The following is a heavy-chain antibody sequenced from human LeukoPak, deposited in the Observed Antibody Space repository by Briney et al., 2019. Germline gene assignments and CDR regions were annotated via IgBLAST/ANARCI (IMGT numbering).Heavy chain of an antibody. CDR3: ARLKTGTTAFFDY. J-gene: IGHJ4*02. Sequence: TSGTLSLTCTVSGGSISSYYWSWIRQPAGKGLEWIGRVYSSGSTNYNPSLRSRVTMSVDTSKNQFSLKLTSVTAADTAMYYCARLKTGTTAFFDYWGQGTLVTVSS. D-gene: IGHD1-7*01. CDR2: VYSSGST. V-gene: IGHV4-4*07. CDR1: GGSISSYY.